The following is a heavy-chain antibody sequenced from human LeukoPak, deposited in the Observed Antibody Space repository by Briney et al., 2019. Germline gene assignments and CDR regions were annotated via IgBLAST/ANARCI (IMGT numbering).Heavy chain of an antibody. Sequence: ASVTVSCKASGYTFTGYYMHWVRQAPGQGLEWMGRINPNSGGTNYAQKFQGRVTMTRDTSISTAYMELSRLRSDDTAVYYCARDYCSSTSCLFDYWGQGTLVTVSS. CDR3: ARDYCSSTSCLFDY. CDR2: INPNSGGT. V-gene: IGHV1-2*06. D-gene: IGHD2-2*01. J-gene: IGHJ4*02. CDR1: GYTFTGYY.